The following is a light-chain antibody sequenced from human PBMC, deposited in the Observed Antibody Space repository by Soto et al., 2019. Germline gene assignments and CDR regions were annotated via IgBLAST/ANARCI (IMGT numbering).Light chain of an antibody. J-gene: IGKJ1*01. CDR3: MQALQPPWT. V-gene: IGKV2-28*01. CDR2: LGS. CDR1: QSLLDSNGYNY. Sequence: DTVMTQSPLFLSVTPGEPASISCRSSQSLLDSNGYNYLDWYLQKPGQSPQLLIYLGSNRASGVPDRFSGSGSGTDFILKISRVEAEDVGVYYYMQALQPPWTFGQGTKVEIK.